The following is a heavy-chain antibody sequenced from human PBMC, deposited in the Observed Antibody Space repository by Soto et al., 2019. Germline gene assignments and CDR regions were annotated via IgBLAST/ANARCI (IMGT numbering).Heavy chain of an antibody. CDR1: GAYIRTYF. CDR2: ISPDGSA. Sequence: SETLSLTCSVSGAYIRTYFWSWIRRPAGKGLEWMGRISPDGSATYNPSLQSRVSMFVDTSKNEFSLRLTSVTAADTAVYYCASLGRNYYNGMDVWGQGTSVTVSS. J-gene: IGHJ6*02. V-gene: IGHV4-4*07. CDR3: ASLGRNYYNGMDV.